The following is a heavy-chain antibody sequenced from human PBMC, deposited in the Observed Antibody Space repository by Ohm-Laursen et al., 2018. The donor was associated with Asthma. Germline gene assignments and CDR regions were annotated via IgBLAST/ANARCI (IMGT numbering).Heavy chain of an antibody. CDR2: ISHSGRA. Sequence: GTLSLTCAVYGGSFSGYFWSWIRQPPGKALEWIGEISHSGRANYTPSLKSRVTISVDTSKNQFSLKLSSVTAADTAVYYCARGRNYDSSGYSTYYYYGMDVWGQGTTVTVSS. CDR1: GGSFSGYF. D-gene: IGHD3-22*01. J-gene: IGHJ6*02. CDR3: ARGRNYDSSGYSTYYYYGMDV. V-gene: IGHV4-34*01.